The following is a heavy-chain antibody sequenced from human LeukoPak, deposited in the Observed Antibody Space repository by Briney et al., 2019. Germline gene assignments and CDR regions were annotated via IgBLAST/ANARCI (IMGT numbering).Heavy chain of an antibody. V-gene: IGHV3-30-3*01. CDR2: ISYDGSNK. CDR3: ARDLIGDGSGSYYDAFDI. J-gene: IGHJ3*02. CDR1: GFTFSSYA. D-gene: IGHD3-10*01. Sequence: GGSLRLSCAASGFTFSSYAMHWVRQAPGKGLEWVAVISYDGSNKHYADSVKGRFTISRDNSKNTLYLQMNSLRAEDTAVYYCARDLIGDGSGSYYDAFDIWGQGTMVTVSS.